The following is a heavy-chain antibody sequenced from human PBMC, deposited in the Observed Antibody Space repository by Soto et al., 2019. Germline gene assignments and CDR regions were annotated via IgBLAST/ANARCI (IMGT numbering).Heavy chain of an antibody. Sequence: GGSLRLSCAASGFTFSSYAMSWVRQAPGKGLEWVSAISGSGGSTYYADSVKGRFTISRDNSKNTLYLQMNSLRAEDTAIYYCAKVQVVGGLNGVYFDYWGQGTLVTVSS. V-gene: IGHV3-23*01. CDR2: ISGSGGST. D-gene: IGHD1-26*01. J-gene: IGHJ4*02. CDR3: AKVQVVGGLNGVYFDY. CDR1: GFTFSSYA.